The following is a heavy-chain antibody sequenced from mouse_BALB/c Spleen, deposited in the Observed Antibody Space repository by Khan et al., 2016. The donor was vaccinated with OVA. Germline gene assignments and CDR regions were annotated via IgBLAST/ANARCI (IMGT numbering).Heavy chain of an antibody. D-gene: IGHD1-1*01. Sequence: EVQLVESGPGLVKPSQSLSLTCTVTGYSITSGYAWNWIRQFPGNKLEWMGYISYSGVTSYTPSLRSRISLTRDTSKNQFFLQLTSVPTADTATLYRARGNYYGDYFDYWGQGTTLTVSS. J-gene: IGHJ2*01. CDR1: GYSITSGYA. V-gene: IGHV3-2*02. CDR3: ARGNYYGDYFDY. CDR2: ISYSGVT.